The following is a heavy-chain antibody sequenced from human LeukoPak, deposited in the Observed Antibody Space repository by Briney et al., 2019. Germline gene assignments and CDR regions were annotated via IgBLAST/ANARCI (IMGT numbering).Heavy chain of an antibody. CDR2: ISYSWRI. CDR1: GRSISSYD. CDR3: AREPGFDSSGYLNWFDP. D-gene: IGHD3-22*01. J-gene: IGHJ5*02. V-gene: IGHV4-59*01. Sequence: PSDTLSLTCTVSGRSISSYDWSWIRKPPGKGLEWLACISYSWRIKYNPSLKSRVTISVDTSKNQLSLKLSSVTAADTAVYYCAREPGFDSSGYLNWFDPWGQGTLVTVSS.